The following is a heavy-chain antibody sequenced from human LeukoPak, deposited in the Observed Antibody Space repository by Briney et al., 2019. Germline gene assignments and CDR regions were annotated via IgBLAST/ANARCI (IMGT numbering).Heavy chain of an antibody. V-gene: IGHV2-70*04. CDR1: GFSLSTSGMR. D-gene: IGHD4/OR15-4a*01. CDR2: IDWDDEK. J-gene: IGHJ4*02. Sequence: SGPALVKPTQTLTLTCTFSGFSLSTSGMRVSWIRQPPGKALEWLARIDWDDEKFYSTSLKTRLTISKDTSKNQVVLTMTNMDPVDTATYYCARSTDYGEFDYWGQGTLVTVSS. CDR3: ARSTDYGEFDY.